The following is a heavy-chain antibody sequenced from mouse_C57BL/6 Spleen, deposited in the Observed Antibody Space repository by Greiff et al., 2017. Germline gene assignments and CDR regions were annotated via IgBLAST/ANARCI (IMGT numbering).Heavy chain of an antibody. CDR2: IYPGAGDT. CDR3: ARSGRENYFDY. J-gene: IGHJ2*01. V-gene: IGHV1-82*01. Sequence: QVQLQQSGPELVKPGASVKISCKASGYAFSSSWMNWVKQRPGKGLEWIGRIYPGAGDTNYNGKFKGKATLTADKSSSTAYMQLSSLTSEDSAVCFCARSGRENYFDYWGQGTTLTVSS. D-gene: IGHD4-1*01. CDR1: GYAFSSSW.